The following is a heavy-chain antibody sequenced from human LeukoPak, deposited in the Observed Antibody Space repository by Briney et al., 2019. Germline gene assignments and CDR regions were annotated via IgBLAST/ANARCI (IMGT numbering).Heavy chain of an antibody. CDR2: IYYSGST. V-gene: IGHV4-39*01. CDR3: ARHSFLRFPLGY. D-gene: IGHD3-3*01. Sequence: PSETLSLTCTVSGGSISSYYWGWIRQPPGKGLEWIGSIYYSGSTYYNPSLKSRVTISVDTSKNQFSLKLSSVTAADTAVYYCARHSFLRFPLGYWGQGTLVTVSS. CDR1: GGSISSYY. J-gene: IGHJ4*02.